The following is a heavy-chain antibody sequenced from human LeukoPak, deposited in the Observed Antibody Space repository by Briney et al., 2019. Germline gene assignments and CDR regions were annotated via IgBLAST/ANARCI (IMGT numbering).Heavy chain of an antibody. Sequence: GGSLRLSCAVSGFTVSGNYMTRVRQAPGKALEWVSVIYTGGTTYYRDSVRGRFTISRHNSKNMVTLQMDSLRPEDTAVYYCASGPTYDFVRVILYWGQGTLVTVSS. CDR3: ASGPTYDFVRVILY. CDR1: GFTVSGNY. V-gene: IGHV3-53*04. D-gene: IGHD3-16*01. J-gene: IGHJ4*02. CDR2: IYTGGTT.